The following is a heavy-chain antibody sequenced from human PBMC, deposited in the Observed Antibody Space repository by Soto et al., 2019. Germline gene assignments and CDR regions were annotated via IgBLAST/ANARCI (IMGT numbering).Heavy chain of an antibody. CDR2: IYYSGST. Sequence: SETLSLTCTVSGGSISSSSYYWGWIRQPPGKGLEWIGSIYYSGSTYYNPSLKSRVTISVDTSKNQFSLKLSSVTAADTAVYYCARHALGGGYYYYGMDVWGQGTTVTVSS. CDR3: ARHALGGGYYYYGMDV. CDR1: GGSISSSSYY. D-gene: IGHD3-3*01. V-gene: IGHV4-39*01. J-gene: IGHJ6*02.